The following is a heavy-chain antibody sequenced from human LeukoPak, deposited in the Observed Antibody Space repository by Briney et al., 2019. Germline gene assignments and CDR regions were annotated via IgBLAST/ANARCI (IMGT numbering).Heavy chain of an antibody. Sequence: SETLSLTCTVSGGSISSGDYYWSWIRQPPGKGLEWIGYIYYSGSTYYNPSLKSRVTISVDTSKNQFSLKLSSVTAADTAVYYCARSDYDYVWGSYHYFDYGGQGTLVTVSS. CDR1: GGSISSGDYY. D-gene: IGHD3-16*01. CDR2: IYYSGST. CDR3: ARSDYDYVWGSYHYFDY. J-gene: IGHJ4*02. V-gene: IGHV4-30-4*01.